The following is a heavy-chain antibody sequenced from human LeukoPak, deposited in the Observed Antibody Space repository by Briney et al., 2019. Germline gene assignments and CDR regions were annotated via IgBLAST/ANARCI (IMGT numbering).Heavy chain of an antibody. V-gene: IGHV3-30*18. Sequence: GRSLRLSCAAYGFTFSDYGMHWVRQAPGKGLEWMAVISYDGSNKYYADSVKGRFTISRDNSKNTVYLQMNSLRTEDTAVYYCAKDSKYSVTYRGSIDYWGQGTLVTVSS. CDR1: GFTFSDYG. D-gene: IGHD1-26*01. J-gene: IGHJ4*02. CDR2: ISYDGSNK. CDR3: AKDSKYSVTYRGSIDY.